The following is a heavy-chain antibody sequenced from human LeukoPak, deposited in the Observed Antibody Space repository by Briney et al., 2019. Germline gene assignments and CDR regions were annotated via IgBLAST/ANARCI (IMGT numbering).Heavy chain of an antibody. CDR3: ARTTPMGHGGRKFDY. CDR2: ISAYNGST. V-gene: IGHV1-18*01. D-gene: IGHD4-23*01. CDR1: GYTFTSYG. J-gene: IGHJ4*02. Sequence: ASVKVSCKASGYTFTSYGISWVRQAPGQGLEWMGWISAYNGSTNYAQKLQGRVTMTTDTSTSTAYMELRSLRSDDTAVYYCARTTPMGHGGRKFDYWGQGTLVTVSS.